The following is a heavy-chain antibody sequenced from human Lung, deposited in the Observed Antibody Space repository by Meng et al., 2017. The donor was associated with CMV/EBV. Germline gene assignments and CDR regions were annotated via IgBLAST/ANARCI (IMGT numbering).Heavy chain of an antibody. V-gene: IGHV3-48*03. J-gene: IGHJ6*02. CDR3: ARDPLWFGVNYYYGMDV. Sequence: GESLKISCAASGFTFSSYEMNWVRQAPGKGLEWVSYISSNGSTIYYADSVKGRFTISRDNAKNSLYLQMNSLRAEDTAVYYYARDPLWFGVNYYYGMDVWGQGTTVTVSS. D-gene: IGHD3-10*01. CDR1: GFTFSSYE. CDR2: ISSNGSTI.